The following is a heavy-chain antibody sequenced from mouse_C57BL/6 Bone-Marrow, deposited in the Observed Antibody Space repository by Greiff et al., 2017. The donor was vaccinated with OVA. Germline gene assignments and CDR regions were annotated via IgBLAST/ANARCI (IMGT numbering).Heavy chain of an antibody. CDR2: IDPETGGT. V-gene: IGHV1-15*01. Sequence: VQLQQSGAELVRPGASVTLSCKASGYTFTDYEMHWVKQTPVHGLEWIGSIDPETGGTAYNQKFKGKAILTADKSSSTAYMERRSLTSEDSAVYYCTRGPLGRFAYWGQGTLVTVSA. D-gene: IGHD4-1*01. J-gene: IGHJ3*01. CDR1: GYTFTDYE. CDR3: TRGPLGRFAY.